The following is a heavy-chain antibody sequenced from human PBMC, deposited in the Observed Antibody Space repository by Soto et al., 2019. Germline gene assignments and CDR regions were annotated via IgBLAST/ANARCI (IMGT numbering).Heavy chain of an antibody. CDR2: INGDGSRT. CDR3: VRIGTGDYYMVV. CDR1: GFTFGGYW. J-gene: IGHJ6*03. D-gene: IGHD1-1*01. Sequence: GGSLRLSCAAFGFTFGGYWLHWVRQAPGKGLVWVSRINGDGSRTTYADSAKGRFTIFRDNAKSTVYLQMNSLSADDTAVYYCVRIGTGDYYMVVWGKGTTVSVS. V-gene: IGHV3-74*03.